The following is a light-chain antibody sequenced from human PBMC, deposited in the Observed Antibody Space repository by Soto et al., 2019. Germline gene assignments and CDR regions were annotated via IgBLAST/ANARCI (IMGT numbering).Light chain of an antibody. V-gene: IGLV2-14*01. CDR3: SSYTSSTPYV. J-gene: IGLJ1*01. CDR2: DVS. Sequence: QSVLTQPASVSGSPGQSITISCTGTSSYVGGYNYVSWYQQHPGKAPKLMIYDVSNRPSGVSNRFSGSKSGNSAFLTISGLQAEDEADYFCSSYTSSTPYVFGSWTKVTVL. CDR1: SSYVGGYNY.